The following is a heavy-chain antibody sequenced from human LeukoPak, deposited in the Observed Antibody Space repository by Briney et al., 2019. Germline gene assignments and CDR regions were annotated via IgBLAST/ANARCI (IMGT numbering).Heavy chain of an antibody. Sequence: GGSLRLSCAASGFTFNTYSMNWVRQAPGKGLEWVSYIRSGGTNTDYTGSVKGRFTISRDNAKNSLYLQMNSLRAEDTAVYYCARMNYVSSGWGAPFDYWGQGTLVTVSS. CDR3: ARMNYVSSGWGAPFDY. J-gene: IGHJ4*02. V-gene: IGHV3-48*04. CDR2: IRSGGTNT. CDR1: GFTFNTYS. D-gene: IGHD1-7*01.